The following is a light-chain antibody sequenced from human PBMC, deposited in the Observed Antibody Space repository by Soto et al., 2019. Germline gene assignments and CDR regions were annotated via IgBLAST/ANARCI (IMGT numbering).Light chain of an antibody. CDR1: SSDVGGYNY. V-gene: IGLV2-14*03. Sequence: QSALTQPASVSGSPGQSITISCTGTSSDVGGYNYVSWYQQHADKAPKLMIYDVSNRPSGVSNRFSGSKSGNTASLSISGLQAEDEADYYCSSYTSSSTPYVFGTGTKLTVL. CDR2: DVS. J-gene: IGLJ1*01. CDR3: SSYTSSSTPYV.